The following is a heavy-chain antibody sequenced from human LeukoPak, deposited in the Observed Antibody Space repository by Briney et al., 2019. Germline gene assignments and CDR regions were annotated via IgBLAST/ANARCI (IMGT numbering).Heavy chain of an antibody. D-gene: IGHD3-10*01. V-gene: IGHV1-46*01. J-gene: IGHJ5*02. CDR1: GYTFTSHY. CDR2: IAPGGGIT. Sequence: ASVKVSCKASGYTFTSHYIHWVRQAPGQGLEGMGIIAPGGGITRNAQKFQDRVTMSRDSSTSTVYMELSSLTSEDTAVYYCAGSSHQRNWFDPWGQGTLVTVSS. CDR3: AGSSHQRNWFDP.